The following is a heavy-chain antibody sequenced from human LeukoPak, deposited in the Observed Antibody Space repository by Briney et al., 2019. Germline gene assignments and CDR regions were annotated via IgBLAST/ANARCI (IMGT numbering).Heavy chain of an antibody. V-gene: IGHV4-31*03. CDR3: ARGGVVVPAASFDY. CDR1: GGSISSGGYY. CDR2: IYYSGST. J-gene: IGHJ4*02. Sequence: SQTLSLTCTVSGGSISSGGYYWSWIRQHPGKGLEWIGYIYYSGSTYYNPSLKSRVTISVDTSKNQFSLKLSSVTAAGTAVYYCARGGVVVPAASFDYWGQGTLVTVSS. D-gene: IGHD2-2*01.